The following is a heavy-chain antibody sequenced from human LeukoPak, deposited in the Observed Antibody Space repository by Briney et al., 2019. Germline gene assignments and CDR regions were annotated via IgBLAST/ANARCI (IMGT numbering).Heavy chain of an antibody. V-gene: IGHV1-2*06. J-gene: IGHJ4*02. CDR2: INPNSGGT. D-gene: IGHD6-19*01. Sequence: ASVKVSCKASGYTFTGYYMHWVRQAPGQGLEWMGRINPNSGGTNYAQKFQGRVTMTRDTSISTAYMELSRLRSDDTAVYYCARVPPGQWLVERRYYFDYWGQGTLVTVSS. CDR3: ARVPPGQWLVERRYYFDY. CDR1: GYTFTGYY.